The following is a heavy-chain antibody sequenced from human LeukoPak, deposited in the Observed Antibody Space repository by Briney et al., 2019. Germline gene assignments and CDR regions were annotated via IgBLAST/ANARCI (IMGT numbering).Heavy chain of an antibody. CDR1: GYSISSSNW. D-gene: IGHD4-17*01. CDR2: IYYSGST. V-gene: IGHV4-28*03. Sequence: SETLSLTCAVSGYSISSSNWWGWIRQPPGKGLEWIGYIYYSGSTYYNPSLKSRVTMSVDTSKNQFSLKLSSVTAADTAVYYCARGGDGDYGAFHLWGQGTLVIVS. J-gene: IGHJ3*01. CDR3: ARGGDGDYGAFHL.